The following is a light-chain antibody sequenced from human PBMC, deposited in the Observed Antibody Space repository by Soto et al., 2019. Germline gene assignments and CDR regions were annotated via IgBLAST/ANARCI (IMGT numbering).Light chain of an antibody. CDR3: CSHPGSGTLM. J-gene: IGLJ3*02. V-gene: IGLV2-23*02. CDR2: EVT. CDR1: SSDVGKYKF. Sequence: QSALTQPASVSGSPGQSISICCTGTSSDVGKYKFVSWYQQHPGKAPKRILYEVTQRPSGVSNRFSGSKSGNTASLTISGLQAEDEGDYYCCSHPGSGTLMFGGGTKLTVL.